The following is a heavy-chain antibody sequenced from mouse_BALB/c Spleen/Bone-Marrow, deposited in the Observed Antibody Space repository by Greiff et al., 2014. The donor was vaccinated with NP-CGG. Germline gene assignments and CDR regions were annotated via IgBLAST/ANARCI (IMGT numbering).Heavy chain of an antibody. J-gene: IGHJ1*01. V-gene: IGHV3-2*02. D-gene: IGHD2-4*01. CDR1: GYSITSDYA. Sequence: VQLQQPGPGLVKPSQSLSLTCTVTGYSITSDYAWNWIRQLPGNKLEWMGYISYSDITSYNPSLKSRISITRDTSKNQFFLQLNSVTTEDTATYYCARSRGLRRDWYFDVWGAGTTVTVSS. CDR3: ARSRGLRRDWYFDV. CDR2: ISYSDIT.